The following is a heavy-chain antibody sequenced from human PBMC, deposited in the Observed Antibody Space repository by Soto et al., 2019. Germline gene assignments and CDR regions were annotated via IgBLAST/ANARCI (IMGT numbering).Heavy chain of an antibody. J-gene: IGHJ4*02. CDR3: ARDLTYYGDPAFYFDY. D-gene: IGHD4-17*01. CDR2: IYYSGRI. Sequence: SETLSLTCTVSGGSISSYYWSWLRQPPGKGLEWIGYIYYSGRINYNPSLESRVTISADTFKNQFSLKLSSVTAADTAMYYCARDLTYYGDPAFYFDYWGQGTLVTVSS. CDR1: GGSISSYY. V-gene: IGHV4-59*12.